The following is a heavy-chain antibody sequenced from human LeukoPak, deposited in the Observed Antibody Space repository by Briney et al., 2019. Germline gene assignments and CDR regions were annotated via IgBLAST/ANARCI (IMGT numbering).Heavy chain of an antibody. V-gene: IGHV3-48*01. Sequence: GGSLRLSCAASGYIFSQYSMNWVRQAPGKGLEWVSHIRSSSETFYADSVKGRFTISRDNARNSLYLQMNNLRGEDTAIYYCARDAGNSGYGCDLWGQGTLVTVSS. CDR3: ARDAGNSGYGCDL. CDR1: GYIFSQYS. J-gene: IGHJ5*02. D-gene: IGHD5-12*01. CDR2: IRSSSET.